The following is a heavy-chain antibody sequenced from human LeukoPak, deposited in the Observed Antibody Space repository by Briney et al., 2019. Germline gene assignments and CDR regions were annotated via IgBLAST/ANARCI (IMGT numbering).Heavy chain of an antibody. Sequence: ASVEVSCKASGYTFTSYDINWVRQAPGQGLEWMGWMNPNSGNTGYAQRFQGRVTMTRDTSISTAYMELSSLTSEDTAVYYCARGRYFYASIGYYPCLDCWGQGTLVAVCS. J-gene: IGHJ4*02. CDR1: GYTFTSYD. D-gene: IGHD3-22*01. CDR3: ARGRYFYASIGYYPCLDC. CDR2: MNPNSGNT. V-gene: IGHV1-8*01.